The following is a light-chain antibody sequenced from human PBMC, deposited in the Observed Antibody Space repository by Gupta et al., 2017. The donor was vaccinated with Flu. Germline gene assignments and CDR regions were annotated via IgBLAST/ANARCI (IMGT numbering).Light chain of an antibody. Sequence: DIQMTEYPSTLSASVGYRVTITCRASQNINSWLAWYQQKPGKAPKLLIYKAFSVESGVPSRFSGSGSGTEFTLTISSLQPDDFATYYCQQDNSYSWTFGQGTKVEIK. V-gene: IGKV1-5*03. CDR3: QQDNSYSWT. J-gene: IGKJ1*01. CDR2: KAF. CDR1: QNINSW.